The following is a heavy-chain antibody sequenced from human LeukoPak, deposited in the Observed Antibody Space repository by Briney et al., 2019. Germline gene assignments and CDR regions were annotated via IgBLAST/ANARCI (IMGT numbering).Heavy chain of an antibody. CDR2: IADSGGDT. CDR3: AKSSHSNAWDDFDY. V-gene: IGHV3-23*01. J-gene: IGHJ4*02. Sequence: GGSLRLSCAAPGFTFTSYVMNWARQAPGQGLEWVSTIADSGGDTYYADSVKGRFTVSRDDSENTLYLQMHSLRAEDTATYYCAKSSHSNAWDDFDYWGRGTLVTVSS. CDR1: GFTFTSYV. D-gene: IGHD5-18*01.